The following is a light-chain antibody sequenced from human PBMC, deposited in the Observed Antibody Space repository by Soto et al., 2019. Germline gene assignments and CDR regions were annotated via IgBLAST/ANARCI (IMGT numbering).Light chain of an antibody. V-gene: IGKV1-9*01. Sequence: DIQLTQSPSFLSAPVGDRVTITCRASHGISSYLAWYQQRPGKAPKLLIYAASTLQSGVPSRFSGSGSGTEFTLTISSLQPEEFETYHCQQLTSYFTFGPGTKVDIK. CDR1: HGISSY. CDR2: AAS. J-gene: IGKJ3*01. CDR3: QQLTSYFT.